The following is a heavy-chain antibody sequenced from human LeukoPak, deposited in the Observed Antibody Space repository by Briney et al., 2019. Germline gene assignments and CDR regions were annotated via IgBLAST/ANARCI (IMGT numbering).Heavy chain of an antibody. D-gene: IGHD3-22*01. CDR2: INPNSGGT. CDR3: ARVLGYYDSSGYLGY. CDR1: GYTFTGYY. V-gene: IGHV1-2*02. J-gene: IGHJ4*02. Sequence: ASVKVSCKASGYTFTGYYMHWVRQAPGQGLEWMGWINPNSGGTNYAQKFQGRVTMTRDTPISTAYMELSRLRSDDTAVYYCARVLGYYDSSGYLGYWGQGTLVTVSS.